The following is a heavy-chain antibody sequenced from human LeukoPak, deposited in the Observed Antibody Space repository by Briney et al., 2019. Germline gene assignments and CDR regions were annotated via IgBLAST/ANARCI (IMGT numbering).Heavy chain of an antibody. J-gene: IGHJ6*03. CDR2: IYYSGST. CDR1: GGSISSYY. V-gene: IGHV4-59*01. CDR3: ARSSGWQYYYYYYYMDV. D-gene: IGHD6-19*01. Sequence: SETLSLTCTVSGGSISSYYWSWIRQPPGKGLEWIGYIYYSGSTNYNPSLKSRVTISVDTSKNQFSLKLSSVTAADTAVYYCARSSGWQYYYYYYYMDVWGKGTTVTISS.